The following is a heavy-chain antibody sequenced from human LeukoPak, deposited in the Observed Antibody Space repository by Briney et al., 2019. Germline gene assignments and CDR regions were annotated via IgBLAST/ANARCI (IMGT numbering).Heavy chain of an antibody. V-gene: IGHV7-4-1*02. CDR1: GYTFTSYD. CDR2: MNPNSGNP. D-gene: IGHD3-16*01. J-gene: IGHJ4*02. CDR3: ARGHPPLNIYLIDY. Sequence: ASVKVSCKASGYTFTSYDINWVRQATGQGLEWMGWMNPNSGNPTYAQGFTGRFVFSLDTSVSTAYLQISSLKAEDTAVYYCARGHPPLNIYLIDYWGQGTLVTVSS.